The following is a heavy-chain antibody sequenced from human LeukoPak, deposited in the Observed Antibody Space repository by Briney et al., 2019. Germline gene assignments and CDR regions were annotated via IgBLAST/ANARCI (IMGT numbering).Heavy chain of an antibody. V-gene: IGHV4-39*01. CDR3: ARGVTMIVVVIHDWYFDL. J-gene: IGHJ2*01. CDR2: IYYSGST. D-gene: IGHD3-22*01. CDR1: GGSISSSSYY. Sequence: PSETLSLTCTVSGGSISSSSYYWGWIRQPPGKGLEWIGRIYYSGSTYYNPSLKSRVTISVDTSKNQFSLKLTSVTAADTAVYYCARGVTMIVVVIHDWYFDLWGRGTLVTVSS.